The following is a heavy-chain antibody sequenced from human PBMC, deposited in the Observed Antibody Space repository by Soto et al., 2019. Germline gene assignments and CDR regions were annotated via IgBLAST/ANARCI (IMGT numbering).Heavy chain of an antibody. CDR1: GYTFTGYY. CDR2: INPNSGGT. J-gene: IGHJ4*02. V-gene: IGHV1-2*02. D-gene: IGHD6-13*01. Sequence: ASVKVSCKASGYTFTGYYMHWVRQAPGRGLEWMGWINPNSGGTNYAQKFQGRVTMTRDTSISTAYMELSRLRSDDTAVYYCARAIAAAGDNDYWGQGTLVTVPQ. CDR3: ARAIAAAGDNDY.